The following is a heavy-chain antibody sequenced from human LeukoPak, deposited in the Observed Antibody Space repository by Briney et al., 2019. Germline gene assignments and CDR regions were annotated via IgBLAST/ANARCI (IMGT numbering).Heavy chain of an antibody. CDR2: ISYDGSNK. D-gene: IGHD3-22*01. Sequence: PGGSLRLSCAASGFTFSSYVMHWVRQAPGKGLEWVAVISYDGSNKYYADSVKGRFTISRDNSKNTLYLQMNSLRAEDTAVYYCATTYYYDSSGYYTGAFDIWGQGTMVTVSS. V-gene: IGHV3-30*03. CDR1: GFTFSSYV. J-gene: IGHJ3*02. CDR3: ATTYYYDSSGYYTGAFDI.